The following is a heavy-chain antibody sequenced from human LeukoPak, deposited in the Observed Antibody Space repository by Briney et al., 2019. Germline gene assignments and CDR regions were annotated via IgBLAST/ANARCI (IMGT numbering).Heavy chain of an antibody. D-gene: IGHD3-9*01. CDR3: ARDVALTGYYYYYGMDV. J-gene: IGHJ6*02. CDR1: GFTFSSYA. CDR2: ISYDGSNK. V-gene: IGHV3-30-3*01. Sequence: GRSLRLSCAASGFTFSSYAMHWVRQPPGKGLEWVAVISYDGSNKYYADSVKGRFTISRDNAKNTLYLQMNSLRAEDTAVYYCARDVALTGYYYYYGMDVWGQGTTVTVS.